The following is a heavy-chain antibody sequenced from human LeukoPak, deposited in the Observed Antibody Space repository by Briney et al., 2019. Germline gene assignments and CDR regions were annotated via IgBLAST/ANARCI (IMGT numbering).Heavy chain of an antibody. CDR1: GFTFTNGG. CDR3: AGSSGWWAYDY. J-gene: IGHJ4*02. CDR2: ISGSGTDT. V-gene: IGHV3-23*01. Sequence: GGSLKLCCAAAGFTFTNGGMTWVRQAPGKGVGWVSSISGSGTDTYYADSVRGRFTISSDNSKRTLYVQMVSLRAEDTAIYYCAGSSGWWAYDYWGQGTLVTVSS. D-gene: IGHD6-19*01.